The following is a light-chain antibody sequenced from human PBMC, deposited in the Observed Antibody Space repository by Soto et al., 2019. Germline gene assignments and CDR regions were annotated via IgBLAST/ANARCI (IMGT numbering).Light chain of an antibody. J-gene: IGLJ3*02. CDR3: AAWDDSLNGPV. CDR2: TNN. CDR1: SSNIASNT. V-gene: IGLV1-44*01. Sequence: SVLTQPPSASGTPGQRVTISCSGSSSNIASNTVNWYQQLPGTAPKLLIHTNNQRPSGVPDRFSGSKSGTSASLAISGLQSEDEADYYCAAWDDSLNGPVFGGGTQLTVL.